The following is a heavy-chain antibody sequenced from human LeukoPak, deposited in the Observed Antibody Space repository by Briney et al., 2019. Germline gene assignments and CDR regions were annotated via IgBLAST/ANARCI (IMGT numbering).Heavy chain of an antibody. Sequence: PGESLKISCKGSGYSFTSYWIGWVRQMPGKGLEWVGIIYPGDSDTRNSPSFQGQVTISVDKSISTAYLQWSSLKASDTAMYYCASLGIGSGSYFYNDASDIWGQGTMVTVSS. CDR3: ASLGIGSGSYFYNDASDI. J-gene: IGHJ3*02. D-gene: IGHD3-10*01. CDR1: GYSFTSYW. CDR2: IYPGDSDT. V-gene: IGHV5-51*01.